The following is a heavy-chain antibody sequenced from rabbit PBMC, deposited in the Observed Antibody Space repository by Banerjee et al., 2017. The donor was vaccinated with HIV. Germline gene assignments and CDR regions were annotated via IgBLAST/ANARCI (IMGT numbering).Heavy chain of an antibody. CDR2: IYTGGSGTT. CDR3: ARTAGDYVGYVL. J-gene: IGHJ4*01. V-gene: IGHV1S45*01. D-gene: IGHD2-1*01. CDR1: GLDFSSSYW. Sequence: QEQLVEYGGDLVQPEGSLTLTCKASGLDFSSSYWICWVRQAPGKGLEWIACIYTGGSGTTYYASWAKGRFTISKTSSTTVTLQMTSLTAADTATYFCARTAGDYVGYVLWGPGTLVTVS.